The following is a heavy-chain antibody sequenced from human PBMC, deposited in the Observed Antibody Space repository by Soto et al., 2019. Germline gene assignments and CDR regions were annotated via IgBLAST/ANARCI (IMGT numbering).Heavy chain of an antibody. CDR2: ISGSGGST. Sequence: GGSLRLSCAASGFTFSSYAMSWVRQAPGKGLEWVSAISGSGGSTYYADSVKGRFTISRDNSKNTLYLQMNSLRAEDTAVYYCARAGLGGCDYLCYWGQGTLVTVSS. CDR1: GFTFSSYA. CDR3: ARAGLGGCDYLCY. V-gene: IGHV3-23*01. D-gene: IGHD3-10*01. J-gene: IGHJ4*02.